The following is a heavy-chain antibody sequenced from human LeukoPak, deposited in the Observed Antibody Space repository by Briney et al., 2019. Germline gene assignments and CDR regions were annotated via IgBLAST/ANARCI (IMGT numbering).Heavy chain of an antibody. J-gene: IGHJ4*02. V-gene: IGHV1-2*02. Sequence: ASVKVSCKASGYTFTGYYMHWVRQAPGQGLEWMGGFNPNSGGTNYAQKFQGRVTMTRETSISKAYIELSRLRSDDAGVYYCAINQDMVATIEGVYWGEGTLVTVSS. CDR1: GYTFTGYY. CDR2: FNPNSGGT. D-gene: IGHD5-12*01. CDR3: AINQDMVATIEGVY.